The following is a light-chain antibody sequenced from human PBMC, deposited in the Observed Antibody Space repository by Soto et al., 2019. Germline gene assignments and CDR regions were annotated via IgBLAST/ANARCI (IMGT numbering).Light chain of an antibody. V-gene: IGLV3-9*01. J-gene: IGLJ2*01. Sequence: SYELTQPLSVSVALGQTARMTCEGNNIGSKNVHWYQQSPGQAPLLVIYEDKNRPSGIPERFSGSNSGNTATLTISSAQAGDEADYFCHVWDSSTAVFGGGTKLTVL. CDR2: EDK. CDR1: NIGSKN. CDR3: HVWDSSTAV.